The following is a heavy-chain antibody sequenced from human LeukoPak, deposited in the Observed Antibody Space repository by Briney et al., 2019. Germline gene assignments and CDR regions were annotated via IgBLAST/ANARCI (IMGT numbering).Heavy chain of an antibody. Sequence: ASVKVSCKASGGTFSSYAISWVRQAPGQGLEWMGWISAYNGNTNYAQKLQGRVTMTTDTSTSTAYMELRSLRSDDTAVYYCARELKLGYCSGGSCYSGWFDPWGQGTLVTVSS. CDR2: ISAYNGNT. CDR1: GGTFSSYA. J-gene: IGHJ5*02. D-gene: IGHD2-15*01. CDR3: ARELKLGYCSGGSCYSGWFDP. V-gene: IGHV1-18*01.